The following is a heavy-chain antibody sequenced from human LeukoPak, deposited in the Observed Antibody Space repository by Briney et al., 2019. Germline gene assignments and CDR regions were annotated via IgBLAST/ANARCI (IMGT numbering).Heavy chain of an antibody. D-gene: IGHD4-23*01. Sequence: LSGGSLRLSCAASGFTFSSYAMSWVRQAPGKGLEWVSLIYSGGTTYYADSVKGRFTISRDNSKNTLYLQMNSLRAEDTAVYYCARRAGGYSHPYDYWGQGILVTVSS. CDR2: IYSGGTT. CDR3: ARRAGGYSHPYDY. J-gene: IGHJ4*02. CDR1: GFTFSSYA. V-gene: IGHV3-53*01.